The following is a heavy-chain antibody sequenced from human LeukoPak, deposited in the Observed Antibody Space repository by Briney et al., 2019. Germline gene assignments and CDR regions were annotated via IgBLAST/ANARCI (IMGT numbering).Heavy chain of an antibody. D-gene: IGHD1/OR15-1a*01. V-gene: IGHV4-30-2*01. J-gene: IGHJ3*02. CDR3: ARAPLRTDAFDI. Sequence: SQTLSLTCAVSGGSTSSGGYSWSWIRQPPGKGLEWIGYIYHSGSTYYNPSLKSRVTISVDRSKNQFSLKLSSVTAADTAVYYCARAPLRTDAFDIWGQGTMVTVSS. CDR2: IYHSGST. CDR1: GGSTSSGGYS.